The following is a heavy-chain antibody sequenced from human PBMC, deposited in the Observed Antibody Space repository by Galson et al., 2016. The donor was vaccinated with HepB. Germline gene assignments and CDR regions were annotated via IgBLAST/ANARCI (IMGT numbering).Heavy chain of an antibody. CDR1: GFTFSSYA. V-gene: IGHV3-48*02. D-gene: IGHD3-22*01. J-gene: IGHJ1*01. CDR3: ARAMMGVWEVCHL. Sequence: SLRLSCAGSGFTFSSYAMSWVRQAPGKGLEWISYISRSGGGVIYYADSVKGRFTVSRDNAKNSLELQMNSLRDEDTAVYYCARAMMGVWEVCHLWGQGTLVTVSS. CDR2: ISRSGGGVI.